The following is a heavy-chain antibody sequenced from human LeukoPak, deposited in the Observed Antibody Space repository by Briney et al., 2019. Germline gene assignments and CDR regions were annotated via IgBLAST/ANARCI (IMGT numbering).Heavy chain of an antibody. J-gene: IGHJ5*02. V-gene: IGHV1-18*01. D-gene: IGHD3-3*01. CDR3: ARGLEWLTRRHTWFDP. CDR2: ISAYNGNT. CDR1: GGTFSSYA. Sequence: ASVKVSCKASGGTFSSYAISWVRQAPGQGLEWMGWISAYNGNTNYAQKLQGRVTMTTDTSTSTAYMELRSLRSDDTAVYYCARGLEWLTRRHTWFDPWGQGTLVTVSS.